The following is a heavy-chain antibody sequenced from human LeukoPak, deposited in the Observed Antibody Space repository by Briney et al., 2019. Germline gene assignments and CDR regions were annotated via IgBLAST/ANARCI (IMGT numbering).Heavy chain of an antibody. CDR1: GYSFTSYW. CDR3: ATGLYCSGGSCYSGYFQH. J-gene: IGHJ1*01. V-gene: IGHV5-51*01. CDR2: IYPGDSDT. D-gene: IGHD2-15*01. Sequence: GESLKISCKGSGYSFTSYWIGWVRQMPGKGLEWMGIIYPGDSDTRYSPSFQGQVTISADKSISTAYLQWSSLKASDTAMYYCATGLYCSGGSCYSGYFQHWGQGTLVTVSS.